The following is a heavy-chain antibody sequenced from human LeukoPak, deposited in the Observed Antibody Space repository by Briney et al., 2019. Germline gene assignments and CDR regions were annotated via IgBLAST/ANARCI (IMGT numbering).Heavy chain of an antibody. D-gene: IGHD1-26*01. CDR3: ARDIRGGSYPALPDY. CDR1: GYSFTSYY. Sequence: ASVKVSCKASGYSFTSYYIHWVRQAPGQGLEWMGIITPSGATTRYAQKFQGRVTRTSDTSTSTVFMDLSSLRSEDTALYYCARDIRGGSYPALPDYWGQGTLVTVSS. CDR2: ITPSGATT. J-gene: IGHJ4*02. V-gene: IGHV1-46*01.